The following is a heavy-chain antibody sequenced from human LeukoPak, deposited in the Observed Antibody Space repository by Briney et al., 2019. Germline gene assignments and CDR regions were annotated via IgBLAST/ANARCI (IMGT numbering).Heavy chain of an antibody. D-gene: IGHD2-15*01. CDR2: IYYSGST. J-gene: IGHJ4*02. CDR3: ARETCSGGSCYLFDY. Sequence: SETLSLTCTVSGGSISNYYWSWIRQPPGKGLEWIGYIYYSGSTNYNPSLKSRVTISVDTSKTQFSLKVSSVTAADTAVYYCARETCSGGSCYLFDYWAREPWSPSPQ. V-gene: IGHV4-59*01. CDR1: GGSISNYY.